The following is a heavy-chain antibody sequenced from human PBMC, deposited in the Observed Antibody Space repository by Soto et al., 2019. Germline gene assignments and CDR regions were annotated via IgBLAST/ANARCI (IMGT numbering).Heavy chain of an antibody. CDR1: GGTFSSYA. D-gene: IGHD1-1*01. V-gene: IGHV1-69*01. Sequence: QVQLVQSGAEVKKPGSSVKVSCKASGGTFSSYAISWVRQAPGQGLEWMGGIIPIFGTANYAQKFQGRVPITADEPTSTAYRELSSLISEDTAVYYCAREALEPNSHDYWCQGTLVTVSS. CDR3: AREALEPNSHDY. CDR2: IIPIFGTA. J-gene: IGHJ4*02.